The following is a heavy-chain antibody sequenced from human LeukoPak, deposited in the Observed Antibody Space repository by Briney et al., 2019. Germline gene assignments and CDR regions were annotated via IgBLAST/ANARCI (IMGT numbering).Heavy chain of an antibody. CDR2: MNPNSGNT. CDR1: GYTFTSYA. Sequence: ASVKVSCKASGYTFTSYAMRWVRQAPGQGLEWMGWMNPNSGNTGYAQKFQGRVTMTRNTSINTAYMELSSLRSEDTAVYYCATRGYYYYYGMDVWGQGTTVTVSS. J-gene: IGHJ6*02. V-gene: IGHV1-8*02. CDR3: ATRGYYYYYGMDV. D-gene: IGHD3-10*01.